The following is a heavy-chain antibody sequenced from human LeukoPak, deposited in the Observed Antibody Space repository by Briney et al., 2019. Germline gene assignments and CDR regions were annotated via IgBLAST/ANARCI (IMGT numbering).Heavy chain of an antibody. CDR3: ARVGTTVVTPHDY. V-gene: IGHV1-2*06. CDR2: INPNSGGT. D-gene: IGHD4-23*01. CDR1: GYTFTGYY. Sequence: ASVKVFCKASGYTFTGYYMHWVRQAPGQGLEWMGRINPNSGGTNYAQKFQGRVTMTRDTSISTAYMELSRLRSDDTAVYYCARVGTTVVTPHDYWGQGTLVTVSS. J-gene: IGHJ4*02.